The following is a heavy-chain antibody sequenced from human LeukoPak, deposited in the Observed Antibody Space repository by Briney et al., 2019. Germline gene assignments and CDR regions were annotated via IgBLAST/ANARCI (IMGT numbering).Heavy chain of an antibody. Sequence: PSETLSLTCTVSGGSISSYYWSWIRQPPGTGLGWIGDIYYSGSTNYNPSLKSRVTISVDTSKNQFPLKLGSVTAADTAVYYCASSYSSSWYYFDYWGQGTLVTVSS. CDR1: GGSISSYY. J-gene: IGHJ4*02. V-gene: IGHV4-59*01. CDR2: IYYSGST. CDR3: ASSYSSSWYYFDY. D-gene: IGHD6-13*01.